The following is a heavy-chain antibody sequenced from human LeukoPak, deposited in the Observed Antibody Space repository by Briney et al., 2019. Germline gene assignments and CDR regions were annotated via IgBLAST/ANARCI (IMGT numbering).Heavy chain of an antibody. J-gene: IGHJ4*02. CDR1: GFTFSSYS. D-gene: IGHD6-13*01. CDR3: AREVAAAGDY. Sequence: GGSLRLSCAASGFTFSSYSMNWVRQAPGKGLEWVSSISSSSSYIYYADSVKGRFTISRDNAKNSLYLQMNSPRAEDTAVYYCAREVAAAGDYWGQGTLVTVSS. CDR2: ISSSSSYI. V-gene: IGHV3-21*01.